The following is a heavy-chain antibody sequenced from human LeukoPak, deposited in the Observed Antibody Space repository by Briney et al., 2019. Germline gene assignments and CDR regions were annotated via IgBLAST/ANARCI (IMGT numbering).Heavy chain of an antibody. J-gene: IGHJ5*02. V-gene: IGHV3-21*01. CDR1: GFTFNSYN. CDR2: ISSGSSYI. CDR3: ARDFGDSYGYDWFDP. Sequence: PGGSLRLSCAASGFTFNSYNMNWVRQAPGKGLEWVSSISSGSSYIFYADSVKGRFTISRDSAKNSLYLQMNSLRAEDTAVYYCARDFGDSYGYDWFDPWGQGTLVTVSS. D-gene: IGHD5-18*01.